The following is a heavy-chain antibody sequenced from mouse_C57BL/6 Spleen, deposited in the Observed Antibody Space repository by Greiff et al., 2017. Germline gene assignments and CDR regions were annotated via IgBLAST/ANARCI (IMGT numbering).Heavy chain of an antibody. CDR3: ARYDYDVGMDY. V-gene: IGHV1-26*01. CDR1: GYTFTDYY. J-gene: IGHJ4*01. D-gene: IGHD2-4*01. CDR2: INPNNGGT. Sequence: VQLQQSGPELVKPGASVKISCKASGYTFTDYYMNWVKQSHGKSLEWIGDINPNNGGTSYNQKFKGKATLTVDKSSSTAYMELRSLTSEDSAVYYCARYDYDVGMDYWGQGTSVTVSS.